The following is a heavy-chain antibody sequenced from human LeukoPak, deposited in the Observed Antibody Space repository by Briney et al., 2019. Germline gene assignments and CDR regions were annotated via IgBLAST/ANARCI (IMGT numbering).Heavy chain of an antibody. J-gene: IGHJ4*02. CDR2: IKQDGSEK. CDR1: GFTFSSYA. D-gene: IGHD3-3*01. V-gene: IGHV3-7*01. Sequence: GGSLRLSCAASGFTFSSYAMTWVRQAPGKGLEWVANIKQDGSEKYYVDSVKGRFTISRDNAKNSLYLQMNSLRAEDTAVYYCARVGYDFWSGHTPFDYWGQRTLVTVSS. CDR3: ARVGYDFWSGHTPFDY.